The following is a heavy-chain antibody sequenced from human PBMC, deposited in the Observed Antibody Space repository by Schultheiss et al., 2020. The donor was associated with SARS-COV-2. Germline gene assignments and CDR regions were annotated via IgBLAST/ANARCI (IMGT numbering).Heavy chain of an antibody. CDR2: ISCSRGST. V-gene: IGHV3-23*01. CDR3: ARDYGGWSLDY. CDR1: RFTFTNYA. D-gene: IGHD6-19*01. Sequence: GGSLRLSCAASRFTFTNYAMTCVRQAPGKGLEWALVISCSRGSTYYADSVRGRFSISRDNSKNTLYLQMNSLRAEDTAVYYCARDYGGWSLDYWGQGTLVTVSS. J-gene: IGHJ4*02.